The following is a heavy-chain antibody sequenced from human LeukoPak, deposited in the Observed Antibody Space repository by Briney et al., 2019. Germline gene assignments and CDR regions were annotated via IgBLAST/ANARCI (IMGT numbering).Heavy chain of an antibody. CDR2: ISGSGCST. CDR3: AKRGITAAEYYFDY. V-gene: IGHV3-23*01. CDR1: GFTFSGQA. J-gene: IGHJ4*02. D-gene: IGHD6-13*01. Sequence: GGSLRLSCAVSGFTFSGQAMSWVRQAPGKGLEWVSGISGSGCSTFYADSVKGRFTISRDISKNTLYLQMNSLRVEDTAVYYCAKRGITAAEYYFDYWGQGTLVTVSS.